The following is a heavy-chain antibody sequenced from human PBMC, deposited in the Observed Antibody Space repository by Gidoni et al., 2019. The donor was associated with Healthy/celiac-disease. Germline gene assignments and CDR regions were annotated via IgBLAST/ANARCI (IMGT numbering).Heavy chain of an antibody. J-gene: IGHJ6*02. CDR3: ARGPKIAVAGTVWYYYYYYGMDV. V-gene: IGHV4-34*01. Sequence: QVQLQQWGAGLLKPSETLSLTCAVYGGSFSGYYWTWTRQPPGKGLEWIGEINHSGSTNYNPSLKSRVTISVDTSKNQFSLKLSSVTAADTAVYYCARGPKIAVAGTVWYYYYYYGMDVWGQGTTVTVSS. CDR2: INHSGST. CDR1: GGSFSGYY. D-gene: IGHD6-19*01.